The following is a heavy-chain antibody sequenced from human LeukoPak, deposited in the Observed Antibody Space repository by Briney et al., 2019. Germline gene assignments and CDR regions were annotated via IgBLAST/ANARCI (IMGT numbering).Heavy chain of an antibody. V-gene: IGHV3-7*01. J-gene: IGHJ3*01. Sequence: PGGSLRLSCAASGFTFSNYWMTWVRQAPGKGLEWVANIKQDGSEKNYVDSVKGRFTISRDNAQNSLYLQMNSLRAEDTAVYYCASTPTCPFGGQGKMVPFS. CDR1: GFTFSNYW. CDR3: ASTPTCPF. CDR2: IKQDGSEK.